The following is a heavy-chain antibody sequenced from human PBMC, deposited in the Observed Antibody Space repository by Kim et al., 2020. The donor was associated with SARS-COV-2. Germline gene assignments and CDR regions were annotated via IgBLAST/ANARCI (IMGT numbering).Heavy chain of an antibody. CDR3: ARYSSSGPFDY. D-gene: IGHD6-6*01. J-gene: IGHJ4*02. Sequence: TYSNPSLKSRVTISVDTSKNQFSLKLSSVTAADTAVYYCARYSSSGPFDYWGQGTLVTVSS. V-gene: IGHV4-30-2*05. CDR2: T.